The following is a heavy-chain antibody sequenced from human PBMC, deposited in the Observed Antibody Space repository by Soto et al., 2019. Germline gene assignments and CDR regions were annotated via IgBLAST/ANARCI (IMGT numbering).Heavy chain of an antibody. CDR1: GFTFSTYG. J-gene: IGHJ4*02. CDR3: AGEQIGVAGSTYDY. CDR2: IWYDGSRT. D-gene: IGHD6-19*01. Sequence: QVQLVESGGGVVQPGTSLRLSCAASGFTFSTYGMHWVRQAPGKGLDWVALIWYDGSRTHYAESVKGRFTISRDNSKNTLLLRINSLRVEDTAMYYFAGEQIGVAGSTYDYWGQGTLVTISS. V-gene: IGHV3-33*01.